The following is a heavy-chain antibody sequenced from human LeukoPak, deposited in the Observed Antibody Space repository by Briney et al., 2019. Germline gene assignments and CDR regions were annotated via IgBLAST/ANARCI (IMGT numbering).Heavy chain of an antibody. V-gene: IGHV5-51*01. CDR3: ARLLTTVVDY. Sequence: GESLKISCKGSGYSFATYWIGWVRQMPGKGLEWMGIIYPDDSDTRYSPFFQGQVIISADKSGSTANLQWSSLKASDSAIYYCARLLTTVVDYWGQGTLVTVS. J-gene: IGHJ4*02. CDR2: IYPDDSDT. D-gene: IGHD4-23*01. CDR1: GYSFATYW.